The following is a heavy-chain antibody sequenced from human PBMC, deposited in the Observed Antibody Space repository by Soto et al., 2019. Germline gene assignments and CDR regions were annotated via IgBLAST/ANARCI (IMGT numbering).Heavy chain of an antibody. CDR3: ATRTAMPNFDY. Sequence: GASVKVSCKASGYTFTGYYMHCVRQAPGQGLEWMGWINPNSGGTIYAQKFQGRVTMTEDTSTDTAYMELSSLRSEDTAVYYCATRTAMPNFDYWGQGTLVTVSS. V-gene: IGHV1-2*02. CDR2: INPNSGGT. D-gene: IGHD5-18*01. J-gene: IGHJ4*02. CDR1: GYTFTGYY.